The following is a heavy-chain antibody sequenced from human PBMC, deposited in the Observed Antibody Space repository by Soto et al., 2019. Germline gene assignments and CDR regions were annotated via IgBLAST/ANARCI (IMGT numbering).Heavy chain of an antibody. CDR1: GFTFSDHY. J-gene: IGHJ4*02. CDR3: ARSIPGTTSCDY. D-gene: IGHD1-7*01. CDR2: SSDKGNSYST. Sequence: EVQLVESGGDLVQPGGSLRLSCAASGFTFSDHYIDWVRQAPGKGLEWVSRSSDKGNSYSTDYGASVTRSFTISRDDSMNALYPQMNRLKTDDTALYYCARSIPGTTSCDYWAQGTLAPASS. V-gene: IGHV3-72*01.